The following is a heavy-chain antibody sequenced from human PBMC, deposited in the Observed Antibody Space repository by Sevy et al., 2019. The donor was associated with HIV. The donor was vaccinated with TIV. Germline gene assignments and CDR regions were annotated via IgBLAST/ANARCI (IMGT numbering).Heavy chain of an antibody. Sequence: GGSLRLSCEVSGFNFRSYWMSWVRRAPGKGLEWVANIKHDGSEQYYLDSVKGRFTVSRDNGKNSLYLQMTSLRVDDAAVYYCARERQEEDKSGAKFDYWGRGTLVTVSS. D-gene: IGHD3-10*01. CDR2: IKHDGSEQ. V-gene: IGHV3-7*01. CDR1: GFNFRSYW. J-gene: IGHJ4*02. CDR3: ARERQEEDKSGAKFDY.